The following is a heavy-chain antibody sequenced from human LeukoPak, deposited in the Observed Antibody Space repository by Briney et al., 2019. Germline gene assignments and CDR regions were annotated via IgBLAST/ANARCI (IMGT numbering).Heavy chain of an antibody. CDR2: INPNSGGT. V-gene: IGHV1-2*02. J-gene: IGHJ4*02. CDR3: ARDVTDIVVVPAAIGEYRYYFDY. CDR1: GYTFTGYY. D-gene: IGHD2-2*02. Sequence: ASVKGSCKASGYTFTGYYMHWVRQAPGQGLEWMGWINPNSGGTNYAQKLQGRVTMTRDTSISTAYMELSRLRSDDTAVYYCARDVTDIVVVPAAIGEYRYYFDYWGQGTLVTVSS.